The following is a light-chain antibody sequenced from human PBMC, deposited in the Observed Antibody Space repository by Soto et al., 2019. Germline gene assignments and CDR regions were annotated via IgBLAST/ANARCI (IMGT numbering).Light chain of an antibody. Sequence: EVVMTRSPTTLSVSPGERATLSYRASQSVSSNLAWYQQKPGQAPRLLIYGASTRATGIPARFSGSGSGTEFTLTISSLQSEDFAVYYCQQYNNWPPWTFGQGTKVDIK. J-gene: IGKJ1*01. CDR3: QQYNNWPPWT. V-gene: IGKV3-15*01. CDR1: QSVSSN. CDR2: GAS.